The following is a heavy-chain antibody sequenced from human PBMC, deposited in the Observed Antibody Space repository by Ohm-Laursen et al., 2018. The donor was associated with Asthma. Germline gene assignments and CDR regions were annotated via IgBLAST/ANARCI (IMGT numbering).Heavy chain of an antibody. CDR2: IYYGGST. CDR1: GGSISSGGYY. V-gene: IGHV4-31*03. J-gene: IGHJ4*02. CDR3: ARAFRIPPAGPSFDY. D-gene: IGHD2-2*02. Sequence: SQTLSLTCTVSGGSISSGGYYWSWFRQHPGKGLEWIGYIYYGGSTYYNPSLKSRVTISVDTSKNQFSLKLSSVTAADAAVYYCARAFRIPPAGPSFDYWDQGTLVTVSS.